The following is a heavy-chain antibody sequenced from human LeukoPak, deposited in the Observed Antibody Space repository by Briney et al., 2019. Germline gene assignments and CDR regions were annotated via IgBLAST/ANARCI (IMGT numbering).Heavy chain of an antibody. CDR3: AREVSHSGYFEY. V-gene: IGHV4-59*01. D-gene: IGHD1-26*01. Sequence: SETLSLTCTVSGASISTYFWSWIRQPPGKGLEWIGYIQYSGNTNYNPSLKSRVTIPADTSKNQFSLRLSSVTAADTAVYYCAREVSHSGYFEYWGQGALVTVSS. CDR2: IQYSGNT. J-gene: IGHJ4*02. CDR1: GASISTYF.